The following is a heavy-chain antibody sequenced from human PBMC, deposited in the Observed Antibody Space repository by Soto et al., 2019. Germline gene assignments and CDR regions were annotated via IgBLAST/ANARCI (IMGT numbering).Heavy chain of an antibody. Sequence: PSETLSLTCTVSGGSISSDSYYWSWIRQHPGKGLEWIGYIYYSGSTYYNPSLKSRVTISVDTSKNQFSLKLSSVTAADTAVYYCARDQWKGTTHYFGYWGQGTLVTVSS. D-gene: IGHD4-17*01. CDR2: IYYSGST. V-gene: IGHV4-31*03. CDR1: GGSISSDSYY. CDR3: ARDQWKGTTHYFGY. J-gene: IGHJ4*02.